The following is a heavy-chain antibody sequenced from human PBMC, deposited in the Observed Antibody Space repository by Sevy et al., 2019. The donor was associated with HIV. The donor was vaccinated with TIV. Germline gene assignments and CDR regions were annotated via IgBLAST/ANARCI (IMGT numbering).Heavy chain of an antibody. CDR2: IKEDGSEK. D-gene: IGHD2-15*01. CDR3: AREGQWSHPGDY. CDR1: GFSFSSFW. J-gene: IGHJ4*02. V-gene: IGHV3-7*01. Sequence: GGSLRLSCAASGFSFSSFWMSWVRQSPGKGLEWVANIKEDGSEKYYVDSVKGRFTISRDNAKNSLYLQRNSRRAEDTAVYYCAREGQWSHPGDYWGQGTLVTVSS.